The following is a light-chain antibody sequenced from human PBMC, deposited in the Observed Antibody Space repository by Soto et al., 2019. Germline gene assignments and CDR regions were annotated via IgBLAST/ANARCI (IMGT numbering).Light chain of an antibody. CDR3: QLYGSSPRT. Sequence: EIVLTQSPGTLSLFLGERAALSCRASQSVSNNYLAWYQLKPGQAPRLLIFDASSRATGTPDRFSGSGSGTDFSLTISRLEPEDFAVYYCQLYGSSPRTFGQGTKLEIK. CDR2: DAS. CDR1: QSVSNNY. V-gene: IGKV3-20*01. J-gene: IGKJ2*01.